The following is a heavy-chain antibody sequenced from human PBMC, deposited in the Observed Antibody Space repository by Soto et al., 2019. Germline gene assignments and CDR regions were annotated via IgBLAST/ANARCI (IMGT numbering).Heavy chain of an antibody. CDR2: IYPGDSDT. CDR1: GYTFTNYW. V-gene: IGHV5-51*01. D-gene: IGHD4-17*01. Sequence: PGESLKISCKGSGYTFTNYWIVWVRQIPGKGLEWMGIIYPGDSDTRYSPSFQGQVTISADRSISTAYLQWSSLKASDTGMYYCARYPTLTDYFFHGMDVWGQGITVTVSS. J-gene: IGHJ6*02. CDR3: ARYPTLTDYFFHGMDV.